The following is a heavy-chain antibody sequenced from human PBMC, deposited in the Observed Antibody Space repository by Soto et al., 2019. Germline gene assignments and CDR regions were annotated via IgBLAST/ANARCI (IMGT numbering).Heavy chain of an antibody. V-gene: IGHV3-33*01. J-gene: IGHJ6*03. CDR1: GFTFSSYG. D-gene: IGHD2-15*01. Sequence: QVQLVESGGGVVQPGRSLRLSCAASGFTFSSYGMHWVRQAPGKGLEWVAVIWYDGSNKYYADSVKGRFTISRDNSKNKLYLQMKSLRAEDTAVYYGAIDAAGRAATRRSRASYMDVWGKGTTVTVSS. CDR3: AIDAAGRAATRRSRASYMDV. CDR2: IWYDGSNK.